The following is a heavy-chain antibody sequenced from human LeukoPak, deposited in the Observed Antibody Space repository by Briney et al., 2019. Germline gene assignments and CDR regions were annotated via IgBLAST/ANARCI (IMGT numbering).Heavy chain of an antibody. J-gene: IGHJ4*02. CDR2: ISYDGSNK. CDR1: GFTFSSYA. Sequence: GGSLRVSCAASGFTFSSYAMHWVRQDPGKGLEWVAFISYDGSNKYYADSVKGRFTISRDNSKNTLYLQMNSLRAEDTAVYYCARDRRSGSYYLPDYWGQGTLVTVSS. D-gene: IGHD1-26*01. CDR3: ARDRRSGSYYLPDY. V-gene: IGHV3-30*04.